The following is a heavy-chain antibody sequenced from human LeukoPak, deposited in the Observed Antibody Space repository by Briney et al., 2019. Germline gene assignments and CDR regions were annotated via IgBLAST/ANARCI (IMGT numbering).Heavy chain of an antibody. D-gene: IGHD3-9*01. CDR3: ARGGLRYFDWLPLDRPFDY. CDR2: TYYRSKWYN. V-gene: IGHV6-1*01. J-gene: IGHJ4*02. CDR1: GDSVSTNSAA. Sequence: SQTLSLTCAISGDSVSTNSAAWNWIRQSPSRGLEWLGRTYYRSKWYNDYAVSVKSRITINPDTSKNQFSLQLKSVTPEDTAVCYCARGGLRYFDWLPLDRPFDYWGQGTLVTVSS.